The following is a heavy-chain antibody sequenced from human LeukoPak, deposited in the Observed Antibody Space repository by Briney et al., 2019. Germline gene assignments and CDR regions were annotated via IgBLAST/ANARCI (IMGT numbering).Heavy chain of an antibody. CDR3: AKDFLGVRAHHYYYSMDV. D-gene: IGHD3-10*01. Sequence: GGSLRLSCAASGFTFDDYAMHWVRQAPGKGLEWVSGISWNSGSIGYADSVKGRFTISRDNAKNSLYLQMNSLRAEDTALYYCAKDFLGVRAHHYYYSMDVWGQGTTVTVSS. V-gene: IGHV3-9*01. CDR1: GFTFDDYA. CDR2: ISWNSGSI. J-gene: IGHJ6*02.